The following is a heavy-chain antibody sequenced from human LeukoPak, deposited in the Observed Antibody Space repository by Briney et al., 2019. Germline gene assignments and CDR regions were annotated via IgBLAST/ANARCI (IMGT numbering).Heavy chain of an antibody. CDR1: GYTFTRYD. CDR3: ARDIISPIQGVCRH. J-gene: IGHJ4*02. Sequence: VPSAKVSCKASGYTFTRYDINWGRGATRQGLEGRGWLDPNSGNTGYTQKFQGRVTMPRHTSITRANMELSRLRCQATAGYSCARDIISPIQGVCRHWGQGTLVTVSS. V-gene: IGHV1-8*01. CDR2: LDPNSGNT. D-gene: IGHD3-10*01.